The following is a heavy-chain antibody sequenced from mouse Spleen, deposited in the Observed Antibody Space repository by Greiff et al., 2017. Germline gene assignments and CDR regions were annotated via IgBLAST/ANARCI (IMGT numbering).Heavy chain of an antibody. CDR3: ARHEDGTVSTRPFAY. V-gene: IGHV5-2*01. CDR2: INSDGGST. Sequence: EVQLQESGGGLVQPGESLKLSCESNEYEFPSHDMSWVRKTPEKRLELVAAINSDGGSTYYPDTMERRFIISRDNTKKTLYLQMSSLRSEDTALYYCARHEDGTVSTRPFAYWGQGTLVTVSA. D-gene: IGHD6-2*01. CDR1: EYEFPSHD. J-gene: IGHJ3*01.